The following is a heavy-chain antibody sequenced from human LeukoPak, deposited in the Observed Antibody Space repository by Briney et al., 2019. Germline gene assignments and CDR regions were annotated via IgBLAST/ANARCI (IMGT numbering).Heavy chain of an antibody. V-gene: IGHV4-61*02. Sequence: SETLSLTCTVSGGSISSGSYYWSWIRQPAGKGLEWIGRIYTCGSTNYNPSLKSRVTISVDTSKNQFSLKLSSVTAADTAVYYCARGLGYCSGGSCPRWFDPWGQGTLVTVSS. D-gene: IGHD2-15*01. CDR2: IYTCGST. CDR1: GGSISSGSYY. J-gene: IGHJ5*02. CDR3: ARGLGYCSGGSCPRWFDP.